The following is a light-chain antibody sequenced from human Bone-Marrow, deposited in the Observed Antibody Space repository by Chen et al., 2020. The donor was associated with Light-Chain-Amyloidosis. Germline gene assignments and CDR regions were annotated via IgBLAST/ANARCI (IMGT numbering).Light chain of an antibody. CDR1: DLPKKY. CDR3: QSADSSGTYEVI. Sequence: YALTQPPSVSVSPGQTARNTCSGDDLPKKYAYWYQQKPGQAPVLVIHRDTERPSGISERFSGSSSGTTATLTISGVQAEDEADYHCQSADSSGTYEVIFGGGTKLTVL. CDR2: RDT. J-gene: IGLJ2*01. V-gene: IGLV3-25*03.